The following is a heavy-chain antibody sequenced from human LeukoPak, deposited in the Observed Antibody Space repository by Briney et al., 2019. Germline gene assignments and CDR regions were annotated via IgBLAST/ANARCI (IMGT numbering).Heavy chain of an antibody. V-gene: IGHV1-69*05. D-gene: IGHD2-2*01. CDR2: IIPIFGTA. J-gene: IGHJ6*03. CDR1: GGTFSSYA. Sequence: ASVKVSCKASGGTFSSYAISWVRQAPGQGLEWMGGIIPIFGTANYAQKFQGRVTITTDESTSTAYMELSSLRSEDTAVYYCARGGVPTDYSYMDVWGKGTTVTVSS. CDR3: ARGGVPTDYSYMDV.